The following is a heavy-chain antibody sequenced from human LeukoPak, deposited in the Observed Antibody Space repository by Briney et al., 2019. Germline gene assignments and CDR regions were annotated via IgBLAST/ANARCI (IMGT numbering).Heavy chain of an antibody. Sequence: SETLSLTCTASGGSISSGSYYWSWIRQPAGKGLEWIGRIYTSGSTNYNPSLKSRVTISVDTSKNQFSLKLSSVTAADTAVYYCARELLGYCSSTSCQFFGWFDPWGQGTLVTVSS. CDR3: ARELLGYCSSTSCQFFGWFDP. J-gene: IGHJ5*02. CDR1: GGSISSGSYY. V-gene: IGHV4-61*02. CDR2: IYTSGST. D-gene: IGHD2-2*01.